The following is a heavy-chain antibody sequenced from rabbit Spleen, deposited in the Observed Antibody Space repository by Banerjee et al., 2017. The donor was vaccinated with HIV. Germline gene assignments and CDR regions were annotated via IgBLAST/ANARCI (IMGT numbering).Heavy chain of an antibody. CDR3: SRHLLGGVGWVFDL. CDR2: INTATGKP. CDR1: GFSFSDRDV. J-gene: IGHJ4*01. Sequence: QEQLEESGGGLVKPEGSLTLTCKASGFSFSDRDVMCWVRQAPGKGLEWIACINTATGKPVYASWAKGRFTISKTSSTTVDLKMTSLTGADTATYFCSRHLLGGVGWVFDLWGPGTLVTVS. V-gene: IGHV1S45*01. D-gene: IGHD5-1*01.